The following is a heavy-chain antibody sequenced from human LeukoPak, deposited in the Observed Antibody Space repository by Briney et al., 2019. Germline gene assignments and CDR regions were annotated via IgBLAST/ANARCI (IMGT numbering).Heavy chain of an antibody. CDR3: ARDPGVVGAANDY. D-gene: IGHD1-26*01. Sequence: GSLRPSCSASGFTFNSYCMRWVRQAPGKGLEGVSSISSSSSYIYYADSVKGRFTISRDNAKNSLYLQMNSLRAEDTAVYYCARDPGVVGAANDYWGQGTLVTVSS. V-gene: IGHV3-21*01. J-gene: IGHJ4*02. CDR1: GFTFNSYC. CDR2: ISSSSSYI.